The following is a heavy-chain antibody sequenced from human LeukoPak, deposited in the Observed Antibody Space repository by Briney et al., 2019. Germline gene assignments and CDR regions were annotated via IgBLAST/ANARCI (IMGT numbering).Heavy chain of an antibody. CDR3: ASARAFAFDP. CDR2: IYYSGST. J-gene: IGHJ5*02. Sequence: SETLSLTCTVSGGSISSSSYYWGWLRQPPGKGLEWIGSIYYSGSTYYNPSLKSRVTISVDTSKNQFSLKLSSVTAADTAVYYCASARAFAFDPWGQGTLVTVSS. CDR1: GGSISSSSYY. V-gene: IGHV4-39*01.